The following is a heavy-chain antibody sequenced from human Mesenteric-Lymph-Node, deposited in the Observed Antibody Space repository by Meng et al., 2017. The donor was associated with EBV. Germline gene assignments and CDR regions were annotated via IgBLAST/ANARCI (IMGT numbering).Heavy chain of an antibody. CDR3: ARDRGSYFFDY. CDR2: ISYDGSNK. CDR1: GFTFSSYA. V-gene: IGHV3-30-3*01. Sequence: VQLWEAGGGVVQPGRSLRLSCAASGFTFSSYAMHWVRQAPGKGLEWVAVISYDGSNKYYADSVKGRFTISRDNSKNTLYLQMNSLRAEDTAVYYCARDRGSYFFDYWGQGTLVTVSS. D-gene: IGHD1-26*01. J-gene: IGHJ4*02.